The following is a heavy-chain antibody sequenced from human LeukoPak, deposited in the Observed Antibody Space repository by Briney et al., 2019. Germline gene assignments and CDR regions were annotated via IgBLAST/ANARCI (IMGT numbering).Heavy chain of an antibody. J-gene: IGHJ4*02. CDR2: IYTSGST. CDR3: ARERTTIVSGTTIGAY. Sequence: SETLSLTCTVSGGSISSGSYYWSWIRQPAGKGLEWIGRIYTSGSTYYNPSLKSRVTISRDNAKNSLYLQMNSLRADDTAVYYCARERTTIVSGTTIGAYWGQGTLVTVSS. D-gene: IGHD2/OR15-2a*01. CDR1: GGSISSGSYY. V-gene: IGHV4-61*02.